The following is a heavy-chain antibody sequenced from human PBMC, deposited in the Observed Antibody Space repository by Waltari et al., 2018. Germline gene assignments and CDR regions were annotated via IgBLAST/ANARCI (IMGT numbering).Heavy chain of an antibody. V-gene: IGHV1-2*06. CDR2: INPNRGGT. CDR1: GYTFTGYY. CDR3: ARDPGYSGYGYDY. D-gene: IGHD5-12*01. Sequence: QVQLVQSGAEVKKPGASVKVSCKASGYTFTGYYMHWVRQAPGQGLEWMGRINPNRGGTNYAQKFQGRVTMTRDTSISTAYMELSRLRSDDTAVYYCARDPGYSGYGYDYWGQGTLVTVSS. J-gene: IGHJ4*02.